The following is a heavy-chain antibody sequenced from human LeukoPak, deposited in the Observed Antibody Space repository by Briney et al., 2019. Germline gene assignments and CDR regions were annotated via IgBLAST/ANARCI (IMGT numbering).Heavy chain of an antibody. D-gene: IGHD5-18*01. CDR2: IKQDGSEK. CDR3: ARELYSYGYGCDY. Sequence: PGGSLRLSCAASGFTFSSYWMSWVRQAPGKGLEWVANIKQDGSEKYYVDSVKGRFTISRDNAKNSLYLQMNSLRAEDTAVYYCARELYSYGYGCDYWGQGTLVTVSS. J-gene: IGHJ4*02. CDR1: GFTFSSYW. V-gene: IGHV3-7*03.